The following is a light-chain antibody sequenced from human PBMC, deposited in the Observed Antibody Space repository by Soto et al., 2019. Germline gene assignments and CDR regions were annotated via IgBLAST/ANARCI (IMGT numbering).Light chain of an antibody. J-gene: IGKJ4*01. CDR2: DAS. V-gene: IGKV3D-20*02. CDR1: HTVDNNY. Sequence: EIVLTQSPGTLSLSPGDRATLSCRASHTVDNNYFAWYQQKPGQAPRLLIYDASTRATGIPDRFSGSGSGTDFTLTISRLEPEDFAVYHCQQRIDWPLTFGGGTKVDIK. CDR3: QQRIDWPLT.